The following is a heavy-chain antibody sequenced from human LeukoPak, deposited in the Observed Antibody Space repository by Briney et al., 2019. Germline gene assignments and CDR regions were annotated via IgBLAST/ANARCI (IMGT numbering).Heavy chain of an antibody. Sequence: GGSLRLSCTASGFTFGDYAMSWVRQAPGKGLEWVGFIRSKGYSGTTEYAASVKGRFTISRDDPKSIAYLQMNSLKTEDTAVYYCTRDGSVTYGRYYFDYWGQGTLVTVSS. J-gene: IGHJ4*02. V-gene: IGHV3-49*04. CDR2: IRSKGYSGTT. D-gene: IGHD1-26*01. CDR3: TRDGSVTYGRYYFDY. CDR1: GFTFGDYA.